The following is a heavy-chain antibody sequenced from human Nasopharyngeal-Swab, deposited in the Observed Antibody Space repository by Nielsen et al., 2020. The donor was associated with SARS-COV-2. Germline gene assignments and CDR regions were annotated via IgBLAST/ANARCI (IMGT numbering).Heavy chain of an antibody. CDR3: AKEHSSTWNYLDY. D-gene: IGHD6-13*01. V-gene: IGHV3-9*03. Sequence: LKISCAASGFPFDDYAMHWVRQAPGKGLEWVSGISWNSGYIVYADSVKGRFTISRDDAKNSLYLQMNSLRAEDMALYYCAKEHSSTWNYLDYWGQGTLVTVSS. J-gene: IGHJ4*02. CDR1: GFPFDDYA. CDR2: ISWNSGYI.